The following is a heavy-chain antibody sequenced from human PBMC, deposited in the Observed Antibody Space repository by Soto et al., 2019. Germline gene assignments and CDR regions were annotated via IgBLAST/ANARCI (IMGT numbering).Heavy chain of an antibody. Sequence: GGSLRLSCAASGFTFSNYWMHWVPQVPGKGLVWVARINEGGAYRSYADFSEGRFTISRDNAKNSLYLQMNSLRAEDTALYYCSKDGTDYYILTCYPNYYYGMDVCGQGTTVTVS. CDR2: INEGGAYR. D-gene: IGHD3-9*01. J-gene: IGHJ6*02. CDR1: GFTFSNYW. V-gene: IGHV3-74*01. CDR3: SKDGTDYYILTCYPNYYYGMDV.